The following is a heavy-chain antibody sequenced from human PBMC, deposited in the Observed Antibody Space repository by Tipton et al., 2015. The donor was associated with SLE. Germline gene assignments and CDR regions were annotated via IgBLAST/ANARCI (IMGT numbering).Heavy chain of an antibody. CDR2: INHSGST. V-gene: IGHV4-61*08. J-gene: IGHJ3*02. CDR3: ARDRDSSSWYLDAFDI. D-gene: IGHD6-13*01. Sequence: TLSLTCTVSGGSVSSGGYYWNWIRQPPGKGLEWIGEINHSGSTNYNPSLKSRVTISVDTSKNQFSLKLTSVTAADTAVYYCARDRDSSSWYLDAFDIWGQGTMVTVSS. CDR1: GGSVSSGGYY.